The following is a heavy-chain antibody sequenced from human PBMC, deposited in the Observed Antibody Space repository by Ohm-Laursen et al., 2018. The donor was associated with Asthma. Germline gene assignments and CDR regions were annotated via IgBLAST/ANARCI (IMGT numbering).Heavy chain of an antibody. CDR1: GGTFSSYA. J-gene: IGHJ6*02. Sequence: SVKVSCKASGGTFSSYAISWVRQAPGQGLEWMGGIIPIFGTANYAQKLQGRVTMTTDTSTSTAYMELRSLRSDDTAVYYCAKWFRELSGYYGMDVWGQGTTVTVSS. D-gene: IGHD3-10*01. V-gene: IGHV1-69*05. CDR3: AKWFRELSGYYGMDV. CDR2: IIPIFGTA.